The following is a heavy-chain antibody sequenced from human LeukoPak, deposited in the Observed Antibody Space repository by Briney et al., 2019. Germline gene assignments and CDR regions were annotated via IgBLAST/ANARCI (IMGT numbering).Heavy chain of an antibody. CDR1: GFTFSSYA. V-gene: IGHV3-23*01. D-gene: IGHD6-19*01. J-gene: IGHJ4*02. CDR3: AKGVSVAGSKRLDY. CDR2: ISGSGGST. Sequence: GGSLRLSCVVSGFTFSSYAMSWVRQAPGKGLEWVSAISGSGGSTYYADSVKGRFTISRDNSKNTLYLQMNSLRGEDTAVYYCAKGVSVAGSKRLDYWGQGTVVTVSS.